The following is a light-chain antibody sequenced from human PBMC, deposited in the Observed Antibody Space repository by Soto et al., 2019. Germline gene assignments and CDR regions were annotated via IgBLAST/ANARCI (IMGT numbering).Light chain of an antibody. CDR3: QQYSSSPPLT. CDR2: GAS. Sequence: EIVLTQSPGTLSLSPGERATLSCRASRSVGTFLAWYQQKPGQAPRLLIYGASSRATVIPDRFSGSGSGTDFTLTISRLEPEDFAVYYCQQYSSSPPLTFGGGTKGDIK. CDR1: RSVGTF. V-gene: IGKV3-20*01. J-gene: IGKJ4*01.